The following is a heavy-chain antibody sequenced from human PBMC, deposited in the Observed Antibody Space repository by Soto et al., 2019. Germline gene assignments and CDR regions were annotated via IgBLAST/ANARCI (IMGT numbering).Heavy chain of an antibody. V-gene: IGHV4-39*01. J-gene: IGHJ5*02. CDR2: IYYSGST. CDR3: ARLEAEYNGWFDP. CDR1: GGSISSSSYY. D-gene: IGHD1-20*01. Sequence: SETLSLTCTVSGGSISSSSYYWGWILQPPGKGLEWIGSIYYSGSTYYNPSLKSRVTISVDTSKNQFSLKLSSVTAADTAVYYCARLEAEYNGWFDPWGQGTLVTVS.